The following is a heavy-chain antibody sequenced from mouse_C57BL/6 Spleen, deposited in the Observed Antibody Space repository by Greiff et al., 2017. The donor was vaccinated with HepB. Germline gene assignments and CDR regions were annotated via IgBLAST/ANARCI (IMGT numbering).Heavy chain of an antibody. CDR2: IWSGGST. Sequence: VKLMESGPGLVQPSQSLSITCTVSGFSLTSYGVHWVRQSPGKGLEWLGVIWSGGSTAYNAAFLSRLSITKDNSNSQVFFKMNSLQADDTAIYSFAKEDYDYEGENAMDYWGQGTSVTVSS. CDR1: GFSLTSYG. V-gene: IGHV2-5*01. CDR3: AKEDYDYEGENAMDY. D-gene: IGHD2-4*01. J-gene: IGHJ4*01.